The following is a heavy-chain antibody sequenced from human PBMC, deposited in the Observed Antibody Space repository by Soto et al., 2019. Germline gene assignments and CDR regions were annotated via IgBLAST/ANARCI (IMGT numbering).Heavy chain of an antibody. Sequence: SETLSLTCTVSGGSISSGGYYWSWIRQHPGKGLEWIGYIYYSGSTYYNPSLKSRVTISVDTSKNQFSLKLSSVTAADTAVYYCARDYGGERDYYYYGMDAWRQGTTVTVSS. D-gene: IGHD2-21*01. CDR3: ARDYGGERDYYYYGMDA. CDR1: GGSISSGGYY. V-gene: IGHV4-31*03. J-gene: IGHJ6*02. CDR2: IYYSGST.